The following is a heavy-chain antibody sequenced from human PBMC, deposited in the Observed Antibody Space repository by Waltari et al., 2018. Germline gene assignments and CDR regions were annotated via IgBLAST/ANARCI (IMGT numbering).Heavy chain of an antibody. V-gene: IGHV1-69*04. CDR3: ARAGQITAYSGSYFPIDYFDY. CDR1: GGTFSSYA. CDR2: IIPILGIA. J-gene: IGHJ4*02. Sequence: QVQLVQSGAEVKKPGSSVKVSCKASGGTFSSYAISWVRQAPGQGLEWMGGIIPILGIANYAQKFQGRVTITADESTSKAYMELSSLRSEDTAVYYCARAGQITAYSGSYFPIDYFDYWGQGTLVTVSS. D-gene: IGHD1-26*01.